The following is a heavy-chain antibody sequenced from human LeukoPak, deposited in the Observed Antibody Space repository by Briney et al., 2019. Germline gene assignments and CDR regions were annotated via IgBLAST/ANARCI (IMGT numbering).Heavy chain of an antibody. CDR1: GGTFSSYA. CDR3: AEDTAMPMDV. J-gene: IGHJ6*03. D-gene: IGHD5-18*01. CDR2: IFPIFGTA. V-gene: IGHV1-69*05. Sequence: ASVKVSCKASGGTFSSYAISWVRQAPGQGLEWMGGIFPIFGTANYAQKFQGRVTITTDESTSTAYMELSSLRSEDTAVYYCAEDTAMPMDVWGKGTTVTVSS.